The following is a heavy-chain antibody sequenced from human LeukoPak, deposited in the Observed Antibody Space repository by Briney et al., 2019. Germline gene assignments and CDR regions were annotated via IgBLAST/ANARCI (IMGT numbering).Heavy chain of an antibody. Sequence: TSETLSLTCAVSGGSISSGGYSWSWIRQPPGKGLEWIGYIYHSGSTYYNPSLKSRVTISVDRSKNQFPLKLSSVTAADTAVYYCARGGKGYFDYWGQGTLVTVSS. CDR3: ARGGKGYFDY. CDR2: IYHSGST. J-gene: IGHJ4*02. D-gene: IGHD1-26*01. V-gene: IGHV4-30-2*01. CDR1: GGSISSGGYS.